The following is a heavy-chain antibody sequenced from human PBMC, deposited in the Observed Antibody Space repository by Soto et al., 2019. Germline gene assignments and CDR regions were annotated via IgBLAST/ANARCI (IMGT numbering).Heavy chain of an antibody. CDR3: SRDSGSDWHGQDYCGLAV. V-gene: IGHV3-7*05. CDR1: GFTFTNYW. CDR2: RNGDGGET. J-gene: IGHJ6*02. Sequence: DVQLVESGGSLVQPGGSLRLSCAASGFTFTNYWMTWVRQAPGKGLEWVANRNGDGGETLYVDSVKGRFTISRDNAQASVFLQIHTLTAEYSAVYYCSRDSGSDWHGQDYCGLAVWGQWTTVIVSS. D-gene: IGHD6-19*01.